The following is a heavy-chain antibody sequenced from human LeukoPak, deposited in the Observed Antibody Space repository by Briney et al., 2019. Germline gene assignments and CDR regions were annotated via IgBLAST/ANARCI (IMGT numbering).Heavy chain of an antibody. Sequence: GESLKISCKASGYSFTRYWIGWVRQMPGKGLEWMGIIYPGDSDTRYSPSFQGQVTISADRSISTAYLQWSSLKASDTAIYYCARHPNERTSGGTYYRPYFDYWGQGTLVTVSS. V-gene: IGHV5-51*01. CDR3: ARHPNERTSGGTYYRPYFDY. J-gene: IGHJ4*02. D-gene: IGHD1-26*01. CDR1: GYSFTRYW. CDR2: IYPGDSDT.